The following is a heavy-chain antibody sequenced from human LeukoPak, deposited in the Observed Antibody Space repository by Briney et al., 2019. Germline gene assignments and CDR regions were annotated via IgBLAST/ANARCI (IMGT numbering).Heavy chain of an antibody. CDR3: AKVLLGYYYDSSGYYNYMDV. Sequence: GGSLRLSCAASGFTLSTYGMHWVRQAPGKGLEWVAFIRYDGSNKYYADSVKGRFTISRDNSKNTLYLQMNSLRAEDTAVYYCAKVLLGYYYDSSGYYNYMDVWGKGTTVTVSS. V-gene: IGHV3-30*02. J-gene: IGHJ6*03. CDR1: GFTLSTYG. CDR2: IRYDGSNK. D-gene: IGHD3-22*01.